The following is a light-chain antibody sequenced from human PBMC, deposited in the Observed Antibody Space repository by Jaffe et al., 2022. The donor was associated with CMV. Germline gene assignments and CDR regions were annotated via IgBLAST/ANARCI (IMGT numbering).Light chain of an antibody. V-gene: IGKV3-20*01. CDR1: HSITSDY. Sequence: EIVLTQSPGTLSLSPGERATLSCRAGHSITSDYIAWYQQRPGQAPRLLIYRASTRASGIPDRFSGSGSGADFTLTISRLEPEDFAVYYCQQFGTSPRTFGQGTKVEIK. J-gene: IGKJ1*01. CDR3: QQFGTSPRT. CDR2: RAS.